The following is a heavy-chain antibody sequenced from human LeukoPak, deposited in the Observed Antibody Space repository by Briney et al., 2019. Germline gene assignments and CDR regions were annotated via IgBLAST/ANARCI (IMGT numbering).Heavy chain of an antibody. CDR3: ARDYGGPHYFDY. V-gene: IGHV3-21*01. Sequence: GGSLRLSCAASGFTFSGHDMNWVRQAPGKGLEWVSSITTATSSYIYYADSVEGRFTISRDDAKNSLYLQMDSLRAEDTAVYYCARDYGGPHYFDYWGQGTLVTVSS. CDR2: ITTATSSYI. D-gene: IGHD2-15*01. CDR1: GFTFSGHD. J-gene: IGHJ4*02.